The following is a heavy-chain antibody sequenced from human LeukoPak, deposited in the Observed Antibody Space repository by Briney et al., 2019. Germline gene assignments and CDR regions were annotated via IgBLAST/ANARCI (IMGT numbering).Heavy chain of an antibody. CDR3: ARGDRYYDFWSGRRSYYFDY. D-gene: IGHD3-3*01. CDR2: INHSGST. J-gene: IGHJ4*02. V-gene: IGHV4-34*01. Sequence: SETLSLTCAVYGGSFSGYYWSWIRQPPGKGLEWIGEINHSGSTNYNPSLKGRVTISVDTSKNQFSLKLSSVTAADTAVYYCARGDRYYDFWSGRRSYYFDYWGQGTLVTVSS. CDR1: GGSFSGYY.